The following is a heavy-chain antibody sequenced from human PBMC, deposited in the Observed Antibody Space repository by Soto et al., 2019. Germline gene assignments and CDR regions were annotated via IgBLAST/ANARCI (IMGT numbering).Heavy chain of an antibody. CDR3: AKVVSAVLIAFDI. CDR2: IKQDGSEK. Sequence: EVQLVESGGGLVQPGESLRLSCVGSGFTFSSHWMNWVRQAPGKGLEWVANIKQDGSEKYYVDSVKGRLTISRDNAKNSVHLQMTSLIAEDTAVYYCAKVVSAVLIAFDIWGQGTMVTVSS. CDR1: GFTFSSHW. J-gene: IGHJ3*02. V-gene: IGHV3-7*01. D-gene: IGHD2-2*01.